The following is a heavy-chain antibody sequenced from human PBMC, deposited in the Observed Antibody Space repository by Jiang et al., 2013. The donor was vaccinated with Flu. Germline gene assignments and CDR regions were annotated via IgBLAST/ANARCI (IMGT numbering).Heavy chain of an antibody. V-gene: IGHV5-51*01. D-gene: IGHD2-21*02. CDR3: ARQRMVTAITGDGFDV. CDR1: DLTNYW. J-gene: IGHJ3*01. CDR2: FSPGDSPA. Sequence: GAEVKKPGDSLKISCKGSDLTNYWIAWVRHLPGKGLEWMGSFSPGDSPARYRPSFQGHVTVSADKSSNIVYLQWNSLKAADTATYYCARQRMVTAITGDGFDVWGQGTNVTVSS.